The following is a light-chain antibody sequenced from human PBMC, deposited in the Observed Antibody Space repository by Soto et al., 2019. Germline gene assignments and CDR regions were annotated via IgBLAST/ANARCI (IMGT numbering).Light chain of an antibody. V-gene: IGKV3-20*01. CDR3: QQYGSSPRT. Sequence: EIVMTQSPATLSVSPWERATLSCMASQSVSSNLAWYQQKPGQAPRLLIYGASSRATGIPDRFSGSGSGTDFTLTISRLEPEDFAVYYCQQYGSSPRTFGQGTNVDI. J-gene: IGKJ1*01. CDR1: QSVSSN. CDR2: GAS.